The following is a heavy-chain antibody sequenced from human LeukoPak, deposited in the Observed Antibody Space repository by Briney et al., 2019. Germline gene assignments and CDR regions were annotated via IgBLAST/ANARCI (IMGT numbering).Heavy chain of an antibody. J-gene: IGHJ6*02. CDR3: ARHRYGYNYYYGMDV. CDR2: IYPGDSDT. D-gene: IGHD5-24*01. V-gene: IGHV5-51*01. Sequence: RGASLQISCKGSGSSFTSYWSGWVRQMPGKGLEWMGIIYPGDSDTRYSPSFQGQVTISADKSISTAYLQWSSLKASDTAMYYCARHRYGYNYYYGMDVWGQGTTVTVSS. CDR1: GSSFTSYW.